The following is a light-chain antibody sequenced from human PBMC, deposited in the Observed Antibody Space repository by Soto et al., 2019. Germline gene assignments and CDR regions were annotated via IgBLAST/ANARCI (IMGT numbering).Light chain of an antibody. CDR1: QSVSSY. CDR3: QQHSNWPPWT. J-gene: IGKJ1*01. Sequence: EIVLTQSPATLSLSPGERATLSCRASQSVSSYLAWYQQKPGQAPRLLIYDASNRATGIPARFSGSGSGTDFALTLGSLEPQDFAVYYCQQHSNWPPWTFGEGTKVEIK. V-gene: IGKV3-11*01. CDR2: DAS.